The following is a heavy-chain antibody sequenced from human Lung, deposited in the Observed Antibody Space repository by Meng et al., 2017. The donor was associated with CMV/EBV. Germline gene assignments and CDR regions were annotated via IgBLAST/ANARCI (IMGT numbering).Heavy chain of an antibody. CDR1: GFTFSSYP. J-gene: IGHJ1*01. CDR3: AKPPSRFLKLLIQGRG. CDR2: ISPSGGTT. Sequence: GGSLRLXCEASGFTFSSYPMNWVRRAPGKGLEWVSTISPSGGTTYYADSVKGRFTVSRDNSKNTLYLEMTSLRAEDTAIYYCAKPPSRFLKLLIQGRGWGQGTLVTVSS. V-gene: IGHV3-23*01. D-gene: IGHD3-3*01.